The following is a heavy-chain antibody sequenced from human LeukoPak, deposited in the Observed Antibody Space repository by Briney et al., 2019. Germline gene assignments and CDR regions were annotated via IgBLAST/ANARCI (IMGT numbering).Heavy chain of an antibody. CDR2: ISAYNGNT. J-gene: IGHJ6*03. CDR1: GYTFTSYG. D-gene: IGHD5-18*01. Sequence: GASVKVSCKASGYTFTSYGISWVRQAPGQGLEWMGWISAYNGNTNYAKKLQGRVTMTTDTSTSTAYMELSSLRSEDTAVYYCARDSYGLVCYYYMDVWGKGTTVTVSS. CDR3: ARDSYGLVCYYYMDV. V-gene: IGHV1-18*01.